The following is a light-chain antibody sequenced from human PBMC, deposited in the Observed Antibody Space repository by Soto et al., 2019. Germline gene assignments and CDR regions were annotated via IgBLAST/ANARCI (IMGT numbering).Light chain of an antibody. V-gene: IGKV3-15*01. CDR2: GAS. CDR1: QSVGSN. Sequence: EIVMTQSPATLSVSPGERATLSCRASQSVGSNLAWYQQRPGQAPRPLIYGASTRAFGIPPRFSGSGSGTEFTLTISSLQSEDFAVYCCQQYNNWPYTFGRGTKLEIK. J-gene: IGKJ2*01. CDR3: QQYNNWPYT.